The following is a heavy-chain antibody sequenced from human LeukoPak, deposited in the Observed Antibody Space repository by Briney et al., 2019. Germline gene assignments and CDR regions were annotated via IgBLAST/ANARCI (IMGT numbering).Heavy chain of an antibody. J-gene: IGHJ3*02. V-gene: IGHV1-8*01. CDR2: MNPNSGNT. CDR1: GYTFTSYD. D-gene: IGHD3-22*01. CDR3: ARAAYYYDSSGYLVDAFDI. Sequence: EASVKVSCKASGYTFTSYDINWVRQATGQGHEWMGWMNPNSGNTGYAQKFQGRVTMTRNTSISTAYMELSSLRSEDTAVYYCARAAYYYDSSGYLVDAFDIWGQGTMVTVSS.